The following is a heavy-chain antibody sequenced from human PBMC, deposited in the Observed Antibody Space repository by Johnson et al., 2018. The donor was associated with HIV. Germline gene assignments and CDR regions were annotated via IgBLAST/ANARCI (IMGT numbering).Heavy chain of an antibody. D-gene: IGHD4-23*01. J-gene: IGHJ3*02. CDR2: IKSKTDGGTT. Sequence: VQLVESGGGLVKPGGSLRLSCAASGFTFSNAWMSWVRQAPGKGLEWVGRIKSKTDGGTTDYAAPVKGRFTISRDDSKNTLYLQMNSLKAEDTAVYYCARENHYGGNREGAIWGQGTMVNVSS. CDR3: ARENHYGGNREGAI. V-gene: IGHV3-15*01. CDR1: GFTFSNAW.